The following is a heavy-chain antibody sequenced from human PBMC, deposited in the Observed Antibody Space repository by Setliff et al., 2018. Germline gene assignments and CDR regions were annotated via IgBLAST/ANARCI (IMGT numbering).Heavy chain of an antibody. D-gene: IGHD3-10*01. CDR1: GYTFTSYA. J-gene: IGHJ6*02. Sequence: ASVKVSCKASGYTFTSYAMNWVRQAPGQGLEWVGWINTNTGNPTYAQGFTGRFVFSLDTSVSTAYLQISSLKAEDTAVYYCARVSITMVRGVIISYYYYGMDVWGQGTTVTVSS. CDR3: ARVSITMVRGVIISYYYYGMDV. CDR2: INTNTGNP. V-gene: IGHV7-4-1*02.